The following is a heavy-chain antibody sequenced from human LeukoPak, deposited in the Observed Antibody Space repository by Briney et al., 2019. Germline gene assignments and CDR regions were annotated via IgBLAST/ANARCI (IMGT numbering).Heavy chain of an antibody. CDR3: AKALEDCSGGGCFSGYMDV. D-gene: IGHD2-15*01. Sequence: PGGSLRLSCTASGFTCSSYAMHWVRQAPGKGLDWVAIMRADGSKTYSTDAVKGRFTISRDNSKSTVYLQMNSLGAEDTAVYYCAKALEDCSGGGCFSGYMDVWGKGTTVIVSS. V-gene: IGHV3-30*02. J-gene: IGHJ6*03. CDR2: MRADGSKT. CDR1: GFTCSSYA.